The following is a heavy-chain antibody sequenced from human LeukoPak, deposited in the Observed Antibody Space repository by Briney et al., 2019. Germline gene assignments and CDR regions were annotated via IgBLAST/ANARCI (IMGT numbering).Heavy chain of an antibody. CDR2: VYSDGSST. V-gene: IGHV3-74*01. Sequence: GGSLRLSCAGSGFTFSSYWMLWVRQAPGKGLVGVSRVYSDGSSTIHADPVKGRFTISRDNAKNTLYLQMNSLRAEDTAVYYCSSQGSDTAMVYVDYWGRGTLATVS. J-gene: IGHJ4*02. CDR1: GFTFSSYW. D-gene: IGHD5-18*01. CDR3: SSQGSDTAMVYVDY.